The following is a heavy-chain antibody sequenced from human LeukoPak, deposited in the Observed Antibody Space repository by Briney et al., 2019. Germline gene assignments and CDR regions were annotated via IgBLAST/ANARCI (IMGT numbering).Heavy chain of an antibody. CDR1: GFTFSNYD. CDR2: FHTAGDT. CDR3: ARGSCSSSSCYERLNGLDV. Sequence: GGSLRLSSAASGFTFSNYDMHWVRQATGKGLEWVSAFHTAGDTHYSGSVQGRFATSRENAKNSFYLQMSNLRAGDTAVYYCARGSCSSSSCYERLNGLDVWGQGTPVTVSS. V-gene: IGHV3-13*01. D-gene: IGHD2-2*01. J-gene: IGHJ6*02.